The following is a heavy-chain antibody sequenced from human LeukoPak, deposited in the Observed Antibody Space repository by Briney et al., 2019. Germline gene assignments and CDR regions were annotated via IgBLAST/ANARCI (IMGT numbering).Heavy chain of an antibody. J-gene: IGHJ6*02. D-gene: IGHD1-26*01. Sequence: PGGSLRLSCAASGLTFSSYAMSWVRQAPGKGLEWVSAISGSGGSTYYADSVKGRFTISRDNSKNTLYLQMNSLRAEDTAVYYCAKSYSGSYYGYYYYYGMDVWGQGTTVTVSS. CDR1: GLTFSSYA. V-gene: IGHV3-23*01. CDR3: AKSYSGSYYGYYYYYGMDV. CDR2: ISGSGGST.